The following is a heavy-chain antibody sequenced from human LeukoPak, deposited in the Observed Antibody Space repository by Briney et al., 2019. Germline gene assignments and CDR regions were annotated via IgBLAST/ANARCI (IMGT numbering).Heavy chain of an antibody. CDR1: GYTSSNYG. J-gene: IGHJ4*02. Sequence: ASVKVSCKSSGYTSSNYGISWMRQAPGQGLEWMGWISTHNGNTNYAQKFQGRVTMTTDTSTSTAYMELRSLRSDDTAVYYCARVADDYCDYWGQGTLVTVSS. D-gene: IGHD6-19*01. CDR3: ARVADDYCDY. CDR2: ISTHNGNT. V-gene: IGHV1-18*01.